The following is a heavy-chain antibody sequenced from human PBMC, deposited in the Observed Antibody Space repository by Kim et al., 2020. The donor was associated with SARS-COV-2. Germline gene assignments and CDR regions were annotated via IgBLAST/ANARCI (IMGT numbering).Heavy chain of an antibody. CDR3: AREGQGDAFDI. Sequence: TYYNPSLKSRVTISVDTSKNPFSLQLSSVTAADTAVYYCAREGQGDAFDIWGQGTMVTVSS. CDR2: T. J-gene: IGHJ3*02. V-gene: IGHV4-31*02.